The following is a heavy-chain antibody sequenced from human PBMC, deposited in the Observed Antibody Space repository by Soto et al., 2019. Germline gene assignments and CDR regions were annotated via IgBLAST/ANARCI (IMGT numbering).Heavy chain of an antibody. J-gene: IGHJ6*02. CDR3: AKIGQPPYTYSGLNV. D-gene: IGHD2-21*01. Sequence: GASVKVSCKASGYTFTRYGISWVRQAPGQGLERMGWVSGYNGDTTYAQKFQGRVTMTIDTSTSTAYMELRSLTSDDTAVYYCAKIGQPPYTYSGLNVWAKGPRSPSP. V-gene: IGHV1-18*01. CDR1: GYTFTRYG. CDR2: VSGYNGDT.